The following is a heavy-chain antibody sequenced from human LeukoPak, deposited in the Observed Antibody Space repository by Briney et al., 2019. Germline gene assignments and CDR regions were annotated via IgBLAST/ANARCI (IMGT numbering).Heavy chain of an antibody. CDR3: ARNVGIAVPGLLY. CDR2: ISGDGSST. J-gene: IGHJ4*02. V-gene: IGHV3-74*01. Sequence: PGGSLRLSCAASGFTSSNYWMHCVRQAPGKGLVWVSRISGDGSSTGNADSVRGRFTISRDNAKNTLYLQMNSLRAEKTDVYYCARNVGIAVPGLLYWGQGNLVTVSS. D-gene: IGHD6-19*01. CDR1: GFTSSNYW.